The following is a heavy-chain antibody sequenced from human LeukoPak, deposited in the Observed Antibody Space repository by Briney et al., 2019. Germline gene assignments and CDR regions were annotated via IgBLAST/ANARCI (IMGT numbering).Heavy chain of an antibody. V-gene: IGHV4-34*01. CDR1: GGSFSGYY. Sequence: SETLSLTCAVYGGSFSGYYWSWIRQPPGKGLEWIGEINHSGSTNYNPSLKSRVTISVDTSKNQFSLKLSSVTAADTAVYYCARVVGIAASYYFDYWGQGTLVTVSS. J-gene: IGHJ4*02. D-gene: IGHD6-25*01. CDR2: INHSGST. CDR3: ARVVGIAASYYFDY.